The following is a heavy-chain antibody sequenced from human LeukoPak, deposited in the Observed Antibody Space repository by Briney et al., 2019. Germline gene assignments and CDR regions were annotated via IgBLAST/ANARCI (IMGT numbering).Heavy chain of an antibody. CDR1: GFTFSSYS. Sequence: GGSLRLSCAASGFTFSSYSMNWVRQAPGKGLEWVSSISSSSSYIYYADSVKGRFTISRDNAKNSLYLQMNSPRAEDTAVYYCARDSCSSTSCYRRGYNWFDPWGQGTLVTVSS. CDR2: ISSSSSYI. CDR3: ARDSCSSTSCYRRGYNWFDP. D-gene: IGHD2-2*02. J-gene: IGHJ5*02. V-gene: IGHV3-21*01.